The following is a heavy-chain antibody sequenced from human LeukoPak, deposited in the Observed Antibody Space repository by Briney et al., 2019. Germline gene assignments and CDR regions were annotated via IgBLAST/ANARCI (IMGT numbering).Heavy chain of an antibody. J-gene: IGHJ4*02. D-gene: IGHD5-24*01. V-gene: IGHV4-59*08. Sequence: SETLSLTCAVSGGSISSYYWSWIRQPPGKGLEWIGYIYYSGSTNYNPSLKSRVTISVDTSKNQFSLKLSSVTAADTAVYYCARLSRGYNFDYWGQGTLVTVSS. CDR1: GGSISSYY. CDR2: IYYSGST. CDR3: ARLSRGYNFDY.